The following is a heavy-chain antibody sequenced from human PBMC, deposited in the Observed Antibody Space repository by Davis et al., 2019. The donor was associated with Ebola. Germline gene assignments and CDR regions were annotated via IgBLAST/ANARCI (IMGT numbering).Heavy chain of an antibody. CDR3: ARKWEVRAFDI. D-gene: IGHD1-26*01. CDR2: IYYSGSA. J-gene: IGHJ3*02. Sequence: PSETLSLTCTVSGASISNGDYYWSWIRQPPGMGLEWIGYIYYSGSAYYNPSLESRLTISVDTSKNQFSLKLSSVTAADTAMYYCARKWEVRAFDIWGQGTMVTVSS. CDR1: GASISNGDYY. V-gene: IGHV4-30-4*01.